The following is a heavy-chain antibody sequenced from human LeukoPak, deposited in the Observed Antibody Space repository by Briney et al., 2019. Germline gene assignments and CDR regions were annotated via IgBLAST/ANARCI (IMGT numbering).Heavy chain of an antibody. CDR1: GFTFNSYG. CDR3: AREGSSGSYRDAFDI. V-gene: IGHV3-30*02. CDR2: IRYDGSNK. J-gene: IGHJ3*02. Sequence: GGSLRLSCAASGFTFNSYGMHWVRQAPGKGLEWVAFIRYDGSNKYYADSVKGRFTISRDNAKNSLYLQMNSLRAEDTAVYHCAREGSSGSYRDAFDIWGQGTMVTVSS. D-gene: IGHD3-16*02.